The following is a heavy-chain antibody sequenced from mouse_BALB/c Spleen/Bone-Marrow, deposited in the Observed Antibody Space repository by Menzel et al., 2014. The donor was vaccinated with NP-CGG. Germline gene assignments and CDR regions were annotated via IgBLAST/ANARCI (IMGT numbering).Heavy chain of an antibody. CDR3: TRRTGDPY. CDR2: IDPETGGT. CDR1: GYTFTDYE. V-gene: IGHV1-15*01. Sequence: VQLQESGAELVRPGASVTLSCKASGYTFTDYEMHWVKQTPVHGLEWIGAIDPETGGTAYNQKFKGKATLTADKSSSTAYVELRSLTSEDSAVYYCTRRTGDPYWGQGTLVTVSA. D-gene: IGHD4-1*01. J-gene: IGHJ3*01.